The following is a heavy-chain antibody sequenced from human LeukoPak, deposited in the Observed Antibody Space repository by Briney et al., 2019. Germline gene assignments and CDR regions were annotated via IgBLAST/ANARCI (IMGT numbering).Heavy chain of an antibody. D-gene: IGHD4-11*01. J-gene: IGHJ1*01. Sequence: ASVKVSCKVSGYTLTELSMHWVRQAPGKGLEWMGGFDPEDGETIYAQKFQGRVTMTEDTSTDTAYMELSSLRSEDTAVYYCARAALTVATSKYFLHWGQGTLVTVSS. CDR2: FDPEDGET. V-gene: IGHV1-24*01. CDR3: ARAALTVATSKYFLH. CDR1: GYTLTELS.